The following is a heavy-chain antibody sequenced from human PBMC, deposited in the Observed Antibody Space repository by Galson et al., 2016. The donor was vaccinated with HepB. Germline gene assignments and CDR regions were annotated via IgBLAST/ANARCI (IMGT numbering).Heavy chain of an antibody. CDR3: AKGLSAVAMGYFDHWGYFEH. CDR1: GFTFSCCG. D-gene: IGHD2/OR15-2a*01. Sequence: SLRLSCAASGFTFSCCGMHWVRQAPGKGLEWVAVIWPDASNEKHGDAVKGRFTISRDNSKNTLYLQMNSLRAEDTAIYFCAKGLSAVAMGYFDHWGYFEHWGQGTLVTVSS. J-gene: IGHJ4*02. CDR2: IWPDASNE. V-gene: IGHV3-33*06.